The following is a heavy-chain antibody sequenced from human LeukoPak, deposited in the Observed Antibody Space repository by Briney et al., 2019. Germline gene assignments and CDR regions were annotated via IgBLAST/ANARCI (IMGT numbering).Heavy chain of an antibody. D-gene: IGHD3-22*01. J-gene: IGHJ4*02. CDR2: IKQDGSEK. CDR3: ARARLGSGYYIYYFDY. Sequence: GGSLRLSCAASGFTFSSYWMSWVRQAPGKGLEWVANIKQDGSEKYYVDSVKGRFTISRDNAKNSLYLQMNSLRTEDTAVYYCARARLGSGYYIYYFDYWGQGTLVTVSS. CDR1: GFTFSSYW. V-gene: IGHV3-7*01.